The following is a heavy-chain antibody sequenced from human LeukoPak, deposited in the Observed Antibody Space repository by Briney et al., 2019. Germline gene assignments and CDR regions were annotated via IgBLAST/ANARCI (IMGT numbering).Heavy chain of an antibody. CDR3: ARIRVLRFLEWLDYYYYMDV. J-gene: IGHJ6*03. D-gene: IGHD3-3*01. CDR2: IYYSGST. CDR1: TFSDYY. V-gene: IGHV4-39*01. Sequence: TFSDYYMSWIRQPPGKGLEWIGSIYYSGSTYYNPSLKSRVTISVDTSKNQFSLKLSSVTAADTAVYYCARIRVLRFLEWLDYYYYMDVWGKGTTVTVSS.